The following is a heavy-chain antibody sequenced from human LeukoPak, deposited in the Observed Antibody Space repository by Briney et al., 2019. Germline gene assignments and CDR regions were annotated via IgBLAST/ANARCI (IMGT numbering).Heavy chain of an antibody. Sequence: SETLSLTCTVSGTSFSGYYWSWIRQPPGKGLEWIGEINHSGSTNYNPSLKSRVTISVDTSKNQFSLKLSSVTAADTAVYYCARHDRRNYYGSGSSIDYWGQGTLVTVSS. CDR3: ARHDRRNYYGSGSSIDY. J-gene: IGHJ4*02. D-gene: IGHD3-10*01. CDR2: INHSGST. V-gene: IGHV4-34*01. CDR1: GTSFSGYY.